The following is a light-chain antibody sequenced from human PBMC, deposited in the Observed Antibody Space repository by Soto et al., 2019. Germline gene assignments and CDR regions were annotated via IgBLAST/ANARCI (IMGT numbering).Light chain of an antibody. CDR3: QQYGSSPAT. V-gene: IGKV3-20*01. J-gene: IGKJ5*01. Sequence: EIVLTQSPGTLSLSPGESATLSCRASQSVSSSYLAWYQQKPGQAPRLLIYGASSRATGIPDRFNGIGSGTDYTLTVSRLEPEDFAVYYCQQYGSSPATFGQGTRLEIK. CDR1: QSVSSSY. CDR2: GAS.